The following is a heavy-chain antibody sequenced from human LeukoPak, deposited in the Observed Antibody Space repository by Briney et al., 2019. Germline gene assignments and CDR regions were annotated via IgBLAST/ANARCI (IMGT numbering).Heavy chain of an antibody. Sequence: PGGSLRLSCAASGFTFSSYAMSWVRQAPGKGLEWVSAISGSGGSTYYADSVKGRFTISRDNSKNTLYLQMNSLRAEDTAVYYCAKDAAGITMIVVVITVFDYWGQGTLVTVSS. J-gene: IGHJ4*02. CDR2: ISGSGGST. CDR3: AKDAAGITMIVVVITVFDY. CDR1: GFTFSSYA. V-gene: IGHV3-23*01. D-gene: IGHD3-22*01.